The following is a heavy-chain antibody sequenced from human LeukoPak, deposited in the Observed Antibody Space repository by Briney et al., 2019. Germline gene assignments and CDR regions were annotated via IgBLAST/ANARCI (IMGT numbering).Heavy chain of an antibody. CDR1: GYTFTSYG. D-gene: IGHD3-9*01. CDR2: ISAYNGNT. V-gene: IGHV1-18*01. CDR3: AREQNYDILTGPKYFQH. Sequence: ASVKVSCTASGYTFTSYGISWVRQAPGQGLEWMGWISAYNGNTNYAQKLQGRVTMTTDTSTSTAYMELRSLRSDDTAVYYCAREQNYDILTGPKYFQHWGQGTLVTVSS. J-gene: IGHJ1*01.